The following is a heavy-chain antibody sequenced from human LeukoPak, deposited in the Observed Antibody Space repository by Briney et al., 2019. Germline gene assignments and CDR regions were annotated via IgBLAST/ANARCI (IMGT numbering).Heavy chain of an antibody. CDR2: IYSGGST. J-gene: IGHJ4*02. Sequence: GGFLRLSCAASGFTVSSNYMSWVRQAPGKGLEWVSVIYSGGSTYYADSVKGRFTISRDNSKNTLYLQMNSLRAEDTAVYYCAGSGSYGQYYFDYWGQETLVTVSS. CDR3: AGSGSYGQYYFDY. V-gene: IGHV3-53*01. D-gene: IGHD1-26*01. CDR1: GFTVSSNY.